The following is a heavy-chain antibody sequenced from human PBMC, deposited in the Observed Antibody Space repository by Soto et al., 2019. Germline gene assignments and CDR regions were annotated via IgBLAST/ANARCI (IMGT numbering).Heavy chain of an antibody. CDR3: ARGPGQYYFDY. CDR1: GGSFSGYY. V-gene: IGHV4-34*01. Sequence: SDTLSLTCAVYGGSFSGYYWSWIRQPPGKGLEWIGEINHSGSTNYNPSLKSRVTISVDTSKNQFSLKLSSVTAADTAVYYCARGPGQYYFDYWGQGTLVTVSS. CDR2: INHSGST. J-gene: IGHJ4*02.